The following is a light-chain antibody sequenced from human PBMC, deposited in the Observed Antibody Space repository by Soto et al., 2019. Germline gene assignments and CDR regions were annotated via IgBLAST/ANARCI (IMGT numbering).Light chain of an antibody. CDR2: AVS. CDR1: QSISSY. Sequence: DIQMTQSPSSLSASVGDRVTITCRASQSISSYLNWYQEKPGKAPKVLIYAVSSLQSGVPSRFSGSGSGTDFTLTISSLQPEDFATYYCQQSFTTPWTFGQGTKVEI. V-gene: IGKV1-39*01. J-gene: IGKJ1*01. CDR3: QQSFTTPWT.